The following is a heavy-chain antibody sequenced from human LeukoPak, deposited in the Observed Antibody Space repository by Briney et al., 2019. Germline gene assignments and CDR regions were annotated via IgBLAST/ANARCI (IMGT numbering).Heavy chain of an antibody. D-gene: IGHD2-8*01. CDR1: GFTFIRYG. CDR3: ARGVLRGLDYFYMDV. J-gene: IGHJ6*03. CDR2: IRNDGTDR. V-gene: IGHV3-30*02. Sequence: PGGSLRLSCTASGFTFIRYGMHWVRQAPGKGLEWVAFIRNDGTDRYYADSVQGRFTISRDSSKNTLFLQMKSLRADDTAVYYCARGVLRGLDYFYMDVWGNGTTVTASS.